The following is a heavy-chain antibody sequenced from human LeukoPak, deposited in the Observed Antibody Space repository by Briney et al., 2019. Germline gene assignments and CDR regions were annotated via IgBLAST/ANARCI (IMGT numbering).Heavy chain of an antibody. Sequence: PSETLSLTCTVSGGSISSYYWSWIRQPPGKGLEWIGYIYYSGIPNYNPSLKSRVTISVDTSKNQFSLKLSSVTAADTAVYYCARGGANAYYYYYMDVWGKGTTVTVSS. V-gene: IGHV4-59*12. CDR1: GGSISSYY. CDR3: ARGGANAYYYYYMDV. J-gene: IGHJ6*03. CDR2: IYYSGIP. D-gene: IGHD4/OR15-4a*01.